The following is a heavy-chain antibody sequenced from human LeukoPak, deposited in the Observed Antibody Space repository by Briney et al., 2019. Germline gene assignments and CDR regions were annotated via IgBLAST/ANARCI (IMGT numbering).Heavy chain of an antibody. D-gene: IGHD6-19*01. CDR1: GYTFTSYD. V-gene: IGHV1-8*01. CDR2: MNPNSGNT. Sequence: ASVKVSCKASGYTFTSYDINWVRQATGQGLEWMGWMNPNSGNTGYAQKFQGRVTLTRNTSISTAYMELSSLRSEDTAVYYCARARSSGRLRRYNWFDPWGQGTLVTVSS. CDR3: ARARSSGRLRRYNWFDP. J-gene: IGHJ5*02.